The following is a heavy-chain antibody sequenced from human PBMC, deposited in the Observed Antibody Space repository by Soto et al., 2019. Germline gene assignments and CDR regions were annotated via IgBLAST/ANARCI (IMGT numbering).Heavy chain of an antibody. CDR2: TYYRSKWYN. D-gene: IGHD6-13*01. V-gene: IGHV6-1*01. J-gene: IGHJ3*02. CDR1: GDSVSSNSAA. Sequence: SQTLSLTCAISGDSVSSNSAAWNWIRQSPSRGLEWLGRTYYRSKWYNDYAVSVKSRITINPDTSKNQFSLQLNSVTPEDTAVYYCARDIYKSSSWFDAFDIWGKGTMVTVSS. CDR3: ARDIYKSSSWFDAFDI.